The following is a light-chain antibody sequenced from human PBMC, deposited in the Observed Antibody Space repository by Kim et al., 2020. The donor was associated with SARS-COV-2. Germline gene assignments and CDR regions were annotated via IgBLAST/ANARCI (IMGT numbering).Light chain of an antibody. CDR3: QQYDVHPET. CDR2: KAS. V-gene: IGKV1-5*03. J-gene: IGKJ1*01. Sequence: GDRVTISCRASQNIHIWLAWFQQKPGKAPRVLMYKASTLESGVPSRFSGSGSGTEFTLPINSLQPDDSATYYCQQYDVHPETFGQGTKV. CDR1: QNIHIW.